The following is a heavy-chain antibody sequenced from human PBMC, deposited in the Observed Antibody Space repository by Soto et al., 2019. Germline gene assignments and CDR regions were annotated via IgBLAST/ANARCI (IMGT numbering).Heavy chain of an antibody. D-gene: IGHD6-13*01. Sequence: PGESLKISCKGSGYSFTSYWIGWVRQMPGKGLEWMGIIYPGDSDTRYSPSFQGQVTISADKSISTAYLQWSSLKASDTAMYYCASSSRISAAGMWAEMDFWGKGTTVTVSS. V-gene: IGHV5-51*01. CDR2: IYPGDSDT. J-gene: IGHJ6*04. CDR3: ASSSRISAAGMWAEMDF. CDR1: GYSFTSYW.